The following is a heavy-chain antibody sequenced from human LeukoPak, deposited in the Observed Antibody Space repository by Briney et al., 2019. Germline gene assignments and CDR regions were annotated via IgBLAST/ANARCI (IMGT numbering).Heavy chain of an antibody. Sequence: PGGSLRLSCDASGFTFSNYAMSWVRQAPGKGLEWVSSISGSGDTTYHANSAKGRFTISRDNSKNTLYLQMNSLRAEDTAVYYCAKPEIAVLAINYFFDYWGQGTLVTVSS. CDR1: GFTFSNYA. V-gene: IGHV3-23*01. D-gene: IGHD6-19*01. CDR3: AKPEIAVLAINYFFDY. J-gene: IGHJ4*02. CDR2: ISGSGDTT.